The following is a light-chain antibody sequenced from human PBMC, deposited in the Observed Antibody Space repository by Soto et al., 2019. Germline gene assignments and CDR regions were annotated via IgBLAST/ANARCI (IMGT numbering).Light chain of an antibody. CDR3: QQYNNWPRGT. J-gene: IGKJ3*01. CDR2: GAS. Sequence: EIVMTQSPATLSVSPGERATLSCRASQSVSSNLAWYQQRPRQAPRLLIYGASTRRPGIPARFSGRGSGTEFTLTISSLQSEDFAVYYCQQYNNWPRGTFGPGTKVDIK. V-gene: IGKV3D-15*01. CDR1: QSVSSN.